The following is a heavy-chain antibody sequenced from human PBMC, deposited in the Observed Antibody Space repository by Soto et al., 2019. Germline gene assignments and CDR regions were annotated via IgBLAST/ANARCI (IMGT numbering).Heavy chain of an antibody. CDR3: AGSNLDYCDSSGYHYYLDY. CDR1: GYTFTGYY. CDR2: INPNSGGT. J-gene: IGHJ4*02. D-gene: IGHD3-22*01. V-gene: IGHV1-2*02. Sequence: ASVKVSCKASGYTFTGYYMHWVRQAPGQGLEWMGWINPNSGGTKSAQKFQGRVTMTRDTSISTAYMELSRLRSDDTAVYYCAGSNLDYCDSSGYHYYLDYWGQGALVTVS.